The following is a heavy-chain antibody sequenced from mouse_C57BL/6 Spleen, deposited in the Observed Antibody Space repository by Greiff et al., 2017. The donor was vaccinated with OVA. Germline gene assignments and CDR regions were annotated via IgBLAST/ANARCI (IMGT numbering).Heavy chain of an antibody. CDR1: GFTFSDYG. CDR3: ARREGTAQASFAY. CDR2: ISSGSSTI. V-gene: IGHV5-17*01. J-gene: IGHJ3*01. Sequence: EVQRVESGGGLVKPGGSLKLSCAASGFTFSDYGMHWVRQAPEKGLEWVAYISSGSSTIYYADTVKGRFTISRDNAKNTLFLQMTSLRSEDTAMYYCARREGTAQASFAYWGQGTLVTVSA. D-gene: IGHD3-2*02.